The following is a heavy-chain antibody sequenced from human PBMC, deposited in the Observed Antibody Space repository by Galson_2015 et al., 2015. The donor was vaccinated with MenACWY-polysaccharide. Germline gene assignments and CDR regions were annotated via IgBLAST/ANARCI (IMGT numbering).Heavy chain of an antibody. J-gene: IGHJ5*01. V-gene: IGHV4-4*02. CDR1: GGSINSSNW. CDR2: IYHSGST. Sequence: ATLSLPCAVSGGSINSSNWWRWVRQPPGQGLEWIGEIYHSGSTNYNPSLKSRVTISVDKSKNQVSLKMRSVTAADTAVYYCARETKDYDTNGYAHKNWFDSWGQGTLVTVSS. CDR3: ARETKDYDTNGYAHKNWFDS. D-gene: IGHD3-22*01.